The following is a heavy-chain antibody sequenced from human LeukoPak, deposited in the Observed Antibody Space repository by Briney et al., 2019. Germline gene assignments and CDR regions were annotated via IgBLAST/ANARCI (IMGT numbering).Heavy chain of an antibody. CDR3: ARDAVVVAGTTIDP. Sequence: TSETLSLTCTVSGGSISSSSYYWGWIRQPPGKGLEWIGSIYYSGSTYYNPSLKSRVTISVDTSKNQFSLKLSSVTAADTAVYYCARDAVVVAGTTIDPWGQGTLVTVSS. D-gene: IGHD6-19*01. J-gene: IGHJ5*02. CDR1: GGSISSSSYY. V-gene: IGHV4-39*07. CDR2: IYYSGST.